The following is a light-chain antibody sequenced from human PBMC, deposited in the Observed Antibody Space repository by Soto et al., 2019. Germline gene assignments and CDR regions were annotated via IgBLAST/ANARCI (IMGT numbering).Light chain of an antibody. Sequence: QSVLTQPPSASGSPGQSVTISCTGTSSDVGGYNYVSWYQQRPGKAPKLMIYEVSKRPSGVPDRFSGSKSGNTASLTVSGLLAEDEADYYCSSYAGRNNFVFGTGTKVTVL. CDR3: SSYAGRNNFV. J-gene: IGLJ1*01. CDR1: SSDVGGYNY. V-gene: IGLV2-8*01. CDR2: EVS.